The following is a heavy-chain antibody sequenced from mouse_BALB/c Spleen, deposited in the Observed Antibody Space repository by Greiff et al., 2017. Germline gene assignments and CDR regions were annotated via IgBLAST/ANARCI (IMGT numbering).Heavy chain of an antibody. CDR1: GFSLTSYG. CDR2: IWSGGST. CDR3: ARNFHYYGSSSFAY. Sequence: VQLVESGPGLVQPSQSLSITCTVSGFSLTSYGVHWVRQSPGKGLEWLGVIWSGGSTDYNAAFISRLSISKDNSKSQVFFKMNSLQADDTAIYYCARNFHYYGSSSFAYWGQGTLVTVSA. V-gene: IGHV2-4-1*01. J-gene: IGHJ3*01. D-gene: IGHD1-1*01.